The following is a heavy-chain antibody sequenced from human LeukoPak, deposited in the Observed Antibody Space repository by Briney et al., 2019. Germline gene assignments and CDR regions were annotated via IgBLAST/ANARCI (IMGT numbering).Heavy chain of an antibody. V-gene: IGHV1-3*01. CDR1: GYTFTSYA. J-gene: IGHJ6*02. Sequence: ASVKVSCKASGYTFTSYAMHWVRQAPGQRLEWMGWINAGNGNTKYSQKFQGRVTITRDTSASTAYMELSSLRSEDTAVYYCARDREGGYCYYYGMDVWGQGTTVTVSS. CDR3: ARDREGGYCYYYGMDV. CDR2: INAGNGNT.